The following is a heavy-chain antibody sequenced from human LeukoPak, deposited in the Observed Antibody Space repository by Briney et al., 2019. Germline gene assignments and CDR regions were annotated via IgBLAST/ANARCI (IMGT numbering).Heavy chain of an antibody. J-gene: IGHJ4*02. V-gene: IGHV4-59*08. CDR1: GGSISSYY. Sequence: SQTLSLTCTVSGGSISSYYWSWIRQPPGKGLEWIGYIYYSGSTNYNPSLKSRVTISVDTSKNQFSMKLSSVTAADTAVYYCARNDGYFDYWGQGTLVTVSS. CDR3: ARNDGYFDY. CDR2: IYYSGST.